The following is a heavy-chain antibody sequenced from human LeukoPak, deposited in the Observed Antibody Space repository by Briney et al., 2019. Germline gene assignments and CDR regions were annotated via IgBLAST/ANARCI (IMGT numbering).Heavy chain of an antibody. V-gene: IGHV3-30*03. CDR1: GYTFSRYD. CDR2: ISYDGSNK. D-gene: IGHD4-17*01. CDR3: ARDPGGDYGDFDY. J-gene: IGHJ4*02. Sequence: GGSVRLFCAASGYTFSRYDMLWVRQAPGKGLEGGADISYDGSNKFYADSVEGRFTIHRDIAKHSLYVQTNSQRAEDTAVYYCARDPGGDYGDFDYWGQGTLVTVSS.